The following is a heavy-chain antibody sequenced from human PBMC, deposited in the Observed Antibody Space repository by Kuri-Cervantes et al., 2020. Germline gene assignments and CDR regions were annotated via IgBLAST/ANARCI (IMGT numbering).Heavy chain of an antibody. CDR2: ISTYNGDT. CDR1: GYTFTSYG. CDR3: ARARGYKIEFDH. D-gene: IGHD5-18*01. Sequence: VSVKVSCKASGYTFTSYGISWVRQAPGQGLEWMGWISTYNGDTNYAQKLQGRVTMTTDTSTSTAYMELRSLRSDDTAVYYCARARGYKIEFDHWGQGTLVTVSS. V-gene: IGHV1-18*01. J-gene: IGHJ4*02.